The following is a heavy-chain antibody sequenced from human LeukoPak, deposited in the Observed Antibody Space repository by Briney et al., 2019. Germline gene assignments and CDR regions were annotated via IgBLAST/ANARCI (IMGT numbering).Heavy chain of an antibody. CDR1: GYTFTSYG. D-gene: IGHD3-9*01. CDR3: TREATGYSWFDP. V-gene: IGHV1-18*01. Sequence: ASVKVSCKASGYTFTSYGISWVRQAPGQGLEWMGWISGYNGNTNYAQKFQGRVTMATDTSTNTAYMELRSLRSDDTAVYYCTREATGYSWFDPWGQGTLVTVSS. CDR2: ISGYNGNT. J-gene: IGHJ5*02.